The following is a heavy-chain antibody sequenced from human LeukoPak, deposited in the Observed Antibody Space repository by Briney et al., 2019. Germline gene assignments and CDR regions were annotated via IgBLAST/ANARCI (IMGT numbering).Heavy chain of an antibody. Sequence: SETLSLTCTVSGGSISSSSYYWGWIRQPPGKGLEWIGSIYYSGSTYYNPSLKSRVTISVDTSKNQFSLKLSSVTAADTAVYYCARRSGYYDFWSGYYPGGYFDYWGRGTLVTVSS. CDR3: ARRSGYYDFWSGYYPGGYFDY. J-gene: IGHJ4*02. CDR2: IYYSGST. V-gene: IGHV4-39*01. D-gene: IGHD3-3*01. CDR1: GGSISSSSYY.